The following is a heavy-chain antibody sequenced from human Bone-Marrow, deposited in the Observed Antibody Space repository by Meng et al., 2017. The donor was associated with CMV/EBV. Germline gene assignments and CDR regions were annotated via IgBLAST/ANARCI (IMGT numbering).Heavy chain of an antibody. Sequence: GGSLRLSCAASGFTFSSYGMHWVRQAPGKGLEWVAFIRYDGSNKYYADSVKGRFTISRDNSKNTLYLQMNSLRAEDTAVYYCARGKGWLQSSPAGYWGQATLATFSS. CDR3: ARGKGWLQSSPAGY. D-gene: IGHD5-24*01. CDR1: GFTFSSYG. CDR2: IRYDGSNK. V-gene: IGHV3-30*02. J-gene: IGHJ4*02.